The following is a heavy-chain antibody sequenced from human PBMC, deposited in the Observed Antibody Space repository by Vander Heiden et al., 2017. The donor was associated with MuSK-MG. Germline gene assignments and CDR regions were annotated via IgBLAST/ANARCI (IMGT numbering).Heavy chain of an antibody. V-gene: IGHV4-39*01. CDR3: ASLAARRDYYYYGMDV. CDR2: IYYSGST. J-gene: IGHJ6*02. Sequence: QLQLQESGPGLVKPSETLSLTCTVSGGSISIGSYYWGWIRQPPGKGLEWIGSIYYSGSTYYNPSLKSRVTISVDTSKNQFSLKLSSVTAADTAVYYCASLAARRDYYYYGMDVWGQGTTVTVSS. D-gene: IGHD6-6*01. CDR1: GGSISIGSYY.